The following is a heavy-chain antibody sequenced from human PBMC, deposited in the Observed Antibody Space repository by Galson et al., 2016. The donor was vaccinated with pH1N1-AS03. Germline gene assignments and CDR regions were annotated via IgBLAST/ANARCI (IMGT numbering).Heavy chain of an antibody. CDR1: GGSMSGYY. CDR2: IYHTGMT. V-gene: IGHV4-59*01. D-gene: IGHD2-21*01. Sequence: SETLSLTCSVSGGSMSGYYWTWIRQPPGKALEWIGYIYHTGMTYYTPSLKSRVAMSVDTSKNHFSLKVTSVTAADTAFYYCARTAYWGGHEDYWGQGVLVTVSS. CDR3: ARTAYWGGHEDY. J-gene: IGHJ4*02.